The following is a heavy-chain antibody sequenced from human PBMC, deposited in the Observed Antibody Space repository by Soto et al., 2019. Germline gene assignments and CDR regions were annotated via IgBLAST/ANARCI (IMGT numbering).Heavy chain of an antibody. Sequence: GGSLRLSCAASGFTFSSYAMSWVRQAPGKGLEWVSAISGSGGSTYYADSVKGRFTISRDNSKNTLYLQMNSLRAEDTAVYYCAKEYCSGGSCYGGYYFDYWGQGTLVTVSS. CDR1: GFTFSSYA. V-gene: IGHV3-23*01. D-gene: IGHD2-15*01. CDR2: ISGSGGST. J-gene: IGHJ4*02. CDR3: AKEYCSGGSCYGGYYFDY.